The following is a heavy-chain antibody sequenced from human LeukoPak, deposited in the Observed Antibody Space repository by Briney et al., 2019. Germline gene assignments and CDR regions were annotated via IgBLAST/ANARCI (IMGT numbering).Heavy chain of an antibody. D-gene: IGHD6-19*01. J-gene: IGHJ4*02. CDR2: INHSGST. CDR1: GGSISSGGYY. Sequence: PSETLSLTCTVSGGSISSGGYYWSWIRQHPGKGLEWIGEINHSGSTNYNPSLKSRVTISVDTSKNQFSLKLSSVTAADTAVYYCARGRLAVADYWGQGTLVTVSS. CDR3: ARGRLAVADY. V-gene: IGHV4-31*03.